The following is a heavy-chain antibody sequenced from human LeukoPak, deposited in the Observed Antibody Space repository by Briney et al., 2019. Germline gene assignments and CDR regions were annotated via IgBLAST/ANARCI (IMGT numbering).Heavy chain of an antibody. Sequence: GGSLRLSCAASGFTFSAYGMHWVRRAPGKGLEWVAVISYDESKKRYVDSVKGRFTISRDNSKNTMYLQMNSLRAEDTAVYYCARDEAYPGGFLDFWGRGTLVTVSS. J-gene: IGHJ2*01. D-gene: IGHD2-8*02. CDR2: ISYDESKK. CDR3: ARDEAYPGGFLDF. V-gene: IGHV3-30*03. CDR1: GFTFSAYG.